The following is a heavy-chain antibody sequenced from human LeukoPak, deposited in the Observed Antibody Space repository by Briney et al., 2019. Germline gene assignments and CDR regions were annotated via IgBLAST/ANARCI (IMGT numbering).Heavy chain of an antibody. Sequence: PGRSLRLSCEASGFTFSSYGMHWVRQDPGKGLEWVAVIWYDGSNKFYADSVKGRFTLSRDNSKNTLYLQITGLRAEDTAVYYCARDKVNVWGSYVVLIGYWGQGTVVTVSS. CDR1: GFTFSSYG. D-gene: IGHD3-16*01. J-gene: IGHJ4*02. CDR2: IWYDGSNK. CDR3: ARDKVNVWGSYVVLIGY. V-gene: IGHV3-33*01.